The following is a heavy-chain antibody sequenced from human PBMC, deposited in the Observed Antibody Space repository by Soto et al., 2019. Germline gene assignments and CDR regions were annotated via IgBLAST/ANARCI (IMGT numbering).Heavy chain of an antibody. J-gene: IGHJ4*02. D-gene: IGHD1-7*01. CDR1: GGSIRSNGHH. CDR2: IYYSGTT. V-gene: IGHV4-39*01. Sequence: SETLSLTCTVSGGSIRSNGHHWGWVRQPPGKGLEYIGSIYYSGTTFYNPSLKSRVTISLDTSKNQFSLKLNSVTAADTSVYFCARQADDWNYGVDYWGQGMLVTVSS. CDR3: ARQADDWNYGVDY.